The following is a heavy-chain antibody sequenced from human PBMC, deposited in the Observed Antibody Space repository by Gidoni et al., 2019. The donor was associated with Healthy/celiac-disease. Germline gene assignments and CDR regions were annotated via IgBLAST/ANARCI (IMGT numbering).Heavy chain of an antibody. V-gene: IGHV1-69*01. J-gene: IGHJ4*02. Sequence: QVQLVQSGAEVKKPASSVKVSCNASGGTFSSYAIRWVRQAPGQGLEWMGGIIPIFGTANYAQKCQGRVTITADESTSTAYMELSSLRSEDTAVYYCARGPESNVTPGQFDYWGQGTLVTVSS. CDR2: IIPIFGTA. CDR3: ARGPESNVTPGQFDY. CDR1: GGTFSSYA. D-gene: IGHD2-15*01.